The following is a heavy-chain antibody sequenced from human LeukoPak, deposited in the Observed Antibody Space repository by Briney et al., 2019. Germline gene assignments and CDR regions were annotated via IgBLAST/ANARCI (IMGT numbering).Heavy chain of an antibody. CDR1: GFAFGNFE. V-gene: IGHV3-48*03. J-gene: IGHJ4*02. CDR2: INSRGSTM. Sequence: GGSLRLSCSASGFAFGNFEMNWVRQAPGKGLEWLSYINSRGSTMYYADSVKGRFTISRDNAKNSLYLQMNSLRAEDTAVYYCARDPYNWKFFDYWGQGTLVTVSS. D-gene: IGHD1-20*01. CDR3: ARDPYNWKFFDY.